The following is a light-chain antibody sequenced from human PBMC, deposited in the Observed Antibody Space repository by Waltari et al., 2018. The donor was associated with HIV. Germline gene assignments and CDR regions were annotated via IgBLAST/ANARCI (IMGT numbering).Light chain of an antibody. V-gene: IGLV1-47*01. CDR1: SSNIGSNY. CDR3: AAWDNSLSAPV. Sequence: QSVLTHPPSASGTPGQRVTISCSGSSSNIGSNYVYWYQQLPGTAPKLLIYRNNQRPSGVPDRFSGSKSGTSASLAISGLRSEDEADYYCAAWDNSLSAPVFGGGTKLTVL. CDR2: RNN. J-gene: IGLJ3*02.